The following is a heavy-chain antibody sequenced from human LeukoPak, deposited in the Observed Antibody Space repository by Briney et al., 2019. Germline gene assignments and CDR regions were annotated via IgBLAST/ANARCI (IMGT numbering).Heavy chain of an antibody. J-gene: IGHJ4*02. Sequence: PGGSLRLSCAASGFTVSSNYMSWVRQAPGKGLEWVSGIVGSGVTTYYADSVKGRFTISRDNSKNTLYLHMNGLRVEDTAIYYCARDERWIQFNYWGQGTLVTVSS. D-gene: IGHD5-18*01. CDR3: ARDERWIQFNY. CDR2: IVGSGVTT. V-gene: IGHV3-23*01. CDR1: GFTVSSNY.